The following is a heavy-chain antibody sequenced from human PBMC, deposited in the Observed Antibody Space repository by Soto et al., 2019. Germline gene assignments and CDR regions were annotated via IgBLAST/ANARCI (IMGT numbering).Heavy chain of an antibody. CDR2: INHSGST. CDR3: ARENYYEYLDYYYGMDV. D-gene: IGHD3-22*01. Sequence: PSETLSLTCAVYGLSFSGYYWSWIRQPPGKGLEWIGEINHSGSTNYNPSLKSRVTISVDTSKNQFSLKLSSVTAADTAVYYCARENYYEYLDYYYGMDVWGQGTTVTVSS. V-gene: IGHV4-34*01. J-gene: IGHJ6*02. CDR1: GLSFSGYY.